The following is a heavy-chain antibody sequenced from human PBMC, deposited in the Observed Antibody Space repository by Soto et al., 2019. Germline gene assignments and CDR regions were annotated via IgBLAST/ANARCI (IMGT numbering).Heavy chain of an antibody. CDR3: ATEKGYCCSPSGDRGDY. D-gene: IGHD2-2*01. Sequence: QVQLVQSGAEVKKPGSSVKVSCKASGGTFSSYTISWVRQAPGQGLEWMGRIIPILGIANYAQKFQGRVTITADKSTRTAYMELRSPRSEDTAVYYCATEKGYCCSPSGDRGDYWGQGTLVTVSS. V-gene: IGHV1-69*02. CDR1: GGTFSSYT. CDR2: IIPILGIA. J-gene: IGHJ4*02.